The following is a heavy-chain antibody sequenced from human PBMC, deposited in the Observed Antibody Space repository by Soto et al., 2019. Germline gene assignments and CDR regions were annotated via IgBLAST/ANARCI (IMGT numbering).Heavy chain of an antibody. D-gene: IGHD4-4*01. CDR3: ARVRSDYSNYYYYYYGMDV. Sequence: SETLSLTCTVSGGSISSYYWSWIRQPPGKGLEWIGYIYHSGSTNYNPSLKSRVTISIDTSKNQFSLKLSSVTAADTAVYYCARVRSDYSNYYYYYYGMDVWGQGTTVTVSS. CDR1: GGSISSYY. V-gene: IGHV4-59*01. J-gene: IGHJ6*02. CDR2: IYHSGST.